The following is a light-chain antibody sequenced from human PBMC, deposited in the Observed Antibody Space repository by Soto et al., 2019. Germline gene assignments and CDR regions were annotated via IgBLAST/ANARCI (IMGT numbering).Light chain of an antibody. CDR2: AAS. J-gene: IGKJ3*01. CDR3: QQLNSFPIP. Sequence: IQLTQSPSSLSASVGDRVTISCRASQGIANFLAWDQQKPEKAPKLLIYAASTLQSGVPSRFSGSGSGTAFTHTISSLQPEDFATYYCQQLNSFPIPFGPGTKVDIK. CDR1: QGIANF. V-gene: IGKV1-9*01.